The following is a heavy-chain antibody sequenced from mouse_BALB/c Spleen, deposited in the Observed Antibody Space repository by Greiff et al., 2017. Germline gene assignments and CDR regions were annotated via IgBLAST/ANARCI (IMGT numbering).Heavy chain of an antibody. CDR3: ARDRGDEGNFDY. D-gene: IGHD3-1*01. CDR1: GFTFSSYG. CDR2: INSNGGST. V-gene: IGHV5-6-3*01. J-gene: IGHJ2*01. Sequence: EVKLMESGGGLVQPGGSLKLSCAASGFTFSSYGMSWVRQTPDKRLELVATINSNGGSTYYQDSVKGRFTISRDNAKNTLYLQMSSLKSEDTAMYYCARDRGDEGNFDYWGQGTTLTVSS.